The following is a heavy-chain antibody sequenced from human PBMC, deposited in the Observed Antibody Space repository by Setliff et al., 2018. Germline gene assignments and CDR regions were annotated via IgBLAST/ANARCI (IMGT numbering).Heavy chain of an antibody. V-gene: IGHV1-18*01. CDR1: GYIFTSYG. CDR3: ARDTLTLGDITLFDY. Sequence: ASVKVSCKASGYIFTSYGFSWVRQAPGQGLEWMGWISTYNGKTNYAQKFQGRVTMTTDTSTSTAYMELTGLRYDDTAIYYCARDTLTLGDITLFDYWGQGTLVTVSS. CDR2: ISTYNGKT. J-gene: IGHJ4*02. D-gene: IGHD3-16*01.